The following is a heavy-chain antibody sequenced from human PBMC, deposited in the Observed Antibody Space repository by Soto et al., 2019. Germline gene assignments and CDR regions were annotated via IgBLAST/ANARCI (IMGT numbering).Heavy chain of an antibody. CDR2: ISGSGGST. CDR3: AKDPPGTVTTFRFEY. D-gene: IGHD4-17*01. J-gene: IGHJ4*02. V-gene: IGHV3-23*01. CDR1: GFTFSSYA. Sequence: EVQLLESGGGLVQPGGSLRLSCAASGFTFSSYAMNWVRQAPGKGLEWVSAISGSGGSTYYGDSVKGRFTISRDNSKNTLYLQMNSLRAEDTAVYYCAKDPPGTVTTFRFEYWGQGTLVTVSS.